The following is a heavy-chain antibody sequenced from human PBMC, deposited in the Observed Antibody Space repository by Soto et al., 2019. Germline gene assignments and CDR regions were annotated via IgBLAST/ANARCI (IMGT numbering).Heavy chain of an antibody. CDR3: ARERGGNTAMYFAY. Sequence: ASVKVSCKASGGTFSSYAISWVRQAPGQGLEWMGGIIPIFGTANYAQKFQDRVTITADESTSTAYMELSSLRSEDTAVYYCARERGGNTAMYFAYWGQGIKVTVSS. CDR1: GGTFSSYA. V-gene: IGHV1-69*13. CDR2: IIPIFGTA. J-gene: IGHJ4*02. D-gene: IGHD5-18*01.